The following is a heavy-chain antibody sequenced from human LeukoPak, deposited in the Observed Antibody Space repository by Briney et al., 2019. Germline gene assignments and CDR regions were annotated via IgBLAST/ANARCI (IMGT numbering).Heavy chain of an antibody. Sequence: SETLSLTCTVSGGSISSYYWSWIRQPPGKGLEWIGYIYYSGSTNYNPSLKSRVTISVDTSKNQFSLKLSSVTAADTAVYYCARLYSSGWYGKEYYYMDVWGKGTTVTISS. D-gene: IGHD6-19*01. CDR1: GGSISSYY. CDR2: IYYSGST. J-gene: IGHJ6*03. V-gene: IGHV4-59*01. CDR3: ARLYSSGWYGKEYYYMDV.